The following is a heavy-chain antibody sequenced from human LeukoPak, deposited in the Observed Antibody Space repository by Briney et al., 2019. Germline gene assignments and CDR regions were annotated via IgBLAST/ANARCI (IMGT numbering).Heavy chain of an antibody. V-gene: IGHV3-20*04. CDR3: ARYLRKFYGGGDYYFYMDV. CDR2: INWNGGST. Sequence: GGSLRLSCAASGFTFDDYGMSWVRQAPGKGLEWVSGINWNGGSTGYAESVKGRFTISRDNAKNSLYLQMNSLRAEDTAFYCARYLRKFYGGGDYYFYMDVWGKGTTVTVSS. D-gene: IGHD4-17*01. J-gene: IGHJ6*03. CDR1: GFTFDDYG.